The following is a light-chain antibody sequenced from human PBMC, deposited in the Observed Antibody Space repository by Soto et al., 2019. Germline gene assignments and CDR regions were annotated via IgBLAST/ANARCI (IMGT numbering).Light chain of an antibody. CDR3: QQVYRYPLT. Sequence: DIQLTQSPSFLSASVGDRVTITCRASQGISSYLAWYQQTPGKAPKLLIYTASTLQSGVPSRFSGSASGTEFTLTISSLQPEDFATYYCQQVYRYPLTFGGGTRVEIK. CDR1: QGISSY. J-gene: IGKJ4*01. CDR2: TAS. V-gene: IGKV1-9*01.